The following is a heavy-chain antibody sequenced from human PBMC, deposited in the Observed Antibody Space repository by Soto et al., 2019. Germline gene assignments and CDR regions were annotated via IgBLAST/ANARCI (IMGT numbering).Heavy chain of an antibody. CDR2: INHSGST. D-gene: IGHD2-2*01. V-gene: IGHV4-34*01. Sequence: SETLSLTCAVYGGSFSGYYWSWIRQPPGKGLEWIGEINHSGSTNYNPSLKSRVTISVDTSKNQFSLKLSFVTAADTAVYYCARWTPYQLLSHYYYGMDVWGQGTTVTVS. J-gene: IGHJ6*02. CDR3: ARWTPYQLLSHYYYGMDV. CDR1: GGSFSGYY.